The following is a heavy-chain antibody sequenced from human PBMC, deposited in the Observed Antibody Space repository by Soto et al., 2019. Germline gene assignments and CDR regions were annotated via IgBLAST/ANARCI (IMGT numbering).Heavy chain of an antibody. CDR1: GGTFNSYD. J-gene: IGHJ5*02. CDR2: IIPIVETP. V-gene: IGHV1-69*01. CDR3: ARLSRPNYYDTSGFFKDNWFDP. Sequence: QVQLVQSGAEVKKPGSSMKVSCKASGGTFNSYDINWVRQAPGQGLEWMGGIIPIVETPKYAQKFQGRVTITGDETTNNGYKELSSLRSEDTAIYYCARLSRPNYYDTSGFFKDNWFDPWGQGTLVTVSS. D-gene: IGHD3-22*01.